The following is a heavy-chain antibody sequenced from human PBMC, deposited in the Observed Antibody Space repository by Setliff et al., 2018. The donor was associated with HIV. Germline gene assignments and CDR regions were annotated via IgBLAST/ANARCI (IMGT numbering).Heavy chain of an antibody. Sequence: GASVKVSCKASGHTFSNYDVIWVRRATGQGLEWMGWMNPNGGDTGYAQKFQGRVIMTRDTSISTAYMELSSLTSADTAVYYCASGKGFRGVIITGGLDVWGKGTTVTVSS. CDR3: ASGKGFRGVIITGGLDV. J-gene: IGHJ6*04. CDR2: MNPNGGDT. CDR1: GHTFSNYD. V-gene: IGHV1-8*01. D-gene: IGHD3-10*01.